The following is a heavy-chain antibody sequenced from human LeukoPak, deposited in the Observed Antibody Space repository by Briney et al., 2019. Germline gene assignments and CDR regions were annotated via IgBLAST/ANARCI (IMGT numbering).Heavy chain of an antibody. V-gene: IGHV4-34*01. CDR2: INHSGST. Sequence: SETLSLTCAVYGGSFSGYYWSWIRQPPGKGLGWIGEINHSGSTNYNPSLKSRVTISVDTSKNQFSLKLSSVTAADTAVYYCARERLLTGYYYYYYGMDVWGKGTTVTVSS. D-gene: IGHD3-9*01. CDR3: ARERLLTGYYYYYYGMDV. CDR1: GGSFSGYY. J-gene: IGHJ6*04.